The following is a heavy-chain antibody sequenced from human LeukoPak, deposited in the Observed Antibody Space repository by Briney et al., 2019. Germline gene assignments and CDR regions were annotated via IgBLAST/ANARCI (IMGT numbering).Heavy chain of an antibody. CDR2: IYSGGST. J-gene: IGHJ6*03. CDR1: EFSVGSNY. V-gene: IGHV3-66*01. Sequence: GGSLRLSCAASEFSVGSNYMTWVRQAPGKGLEWVSLIYSGGSTYYADSVKGRFTISRDNAKNSLYLQMNSLRAEDTAVYYCARSSSGSGGYYMDVWGKGTTVTVSS. CDR3: ARSSSGSGGYYMDV. D-gene: IGHD1-26*01.